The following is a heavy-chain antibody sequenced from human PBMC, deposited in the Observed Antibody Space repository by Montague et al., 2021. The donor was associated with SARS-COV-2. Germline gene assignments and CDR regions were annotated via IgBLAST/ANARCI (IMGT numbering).Heavy chain of an antibody. D-gene: IGHD1-1*01. Sequence: SETLSLTCTVSGGSISSRSCWSWFRQSPGKGLEWIADVYHIGSTNYNPSLPSRVSLSVDKSNNQFSLMLTSATAADTAVYFCAGGVAGEYWDEGDIGDFSWLDLWGQGILVTVSS. CDR2: VYHIGST. V-gene: IGHV4-4*02. J-gene: IGHJ5*01. CDR1: GGSISSRSC. CDR3: AGGVAGEYWDEGDIGDFSWLDL.